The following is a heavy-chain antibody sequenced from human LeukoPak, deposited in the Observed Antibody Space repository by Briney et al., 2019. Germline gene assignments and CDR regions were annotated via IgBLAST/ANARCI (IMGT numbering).Heavy chain of an antibody. D-gene: IGHD3-22*01. Sequence: GGSLRLSCAASGFTFSSYNMNWVRQAPGKGLEWVSSITSGSSYIYYADSVKGRFTISRDNAKNSLYLQMNSLRAEDTAVYYCAKDRDTSGRRNFGLWGRGTLVTVSS. V-gene: IGHV3-21*04. CDR3: AKDRDTSGRRNFGL. J-gene: IGHJ2*01. CDR2: ITSGSSYI. CDR1: GFTFSSYN.